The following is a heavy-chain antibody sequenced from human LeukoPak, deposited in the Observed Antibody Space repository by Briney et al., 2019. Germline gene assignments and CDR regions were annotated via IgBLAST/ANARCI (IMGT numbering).Heavy chain of an antibody. J-gene: IGHJ4*02. CDR3: ARGLGDYYDTSDYYYAVPAH. Sequence: GASVKVSCKASGYTFTGYYMHWVRQAPGQGLEWMGWINPNSGGTNYAQKFQGRVTMTRDTSISTAYMELSRLRSEDTAVYYCARGLGDYYDTSDYYYAVPAHWGQGTLVTVSS. CDR2: INPNSGGT. V-gene: IGHV1-2*02. D-gene: IGHD3-22*01. CDR1: GYTFTGYY.